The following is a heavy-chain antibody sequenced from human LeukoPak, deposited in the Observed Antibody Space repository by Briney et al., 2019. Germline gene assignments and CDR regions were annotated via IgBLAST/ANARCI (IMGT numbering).Heavy chain of an antibody. D-gene: IGHD6-13*01. CDR2: ISGGGGSS. CDR1: GFTVSNSY. CDR3: AKDGEYSSSCPDY. J-gene: IGHJ4*02. V-gene: IGHV3-23*01. Sequence: PGGSLRLSCAASGFTVSNSYMSWVRQAPGKGLEWVSEISGGGGSSYYADSVKGRFTISRDNSKNTLYLQMNSLRAEDTAVYYCAKDGEYSSSCPDYWGQGTLVTVSS.